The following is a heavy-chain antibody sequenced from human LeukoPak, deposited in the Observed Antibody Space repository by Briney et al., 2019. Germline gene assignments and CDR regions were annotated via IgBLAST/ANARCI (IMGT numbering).Heavy chain of an antibody. CDR3: ARYSYKNGTIPTACDY. Sequence: SETLSLTCAVYGGSFSGYYWGWIRQPPGKGLEWIGEINHSGSINYNPSLKSRVTISVDTSKNQFSLKLSSVSAADTAVYYCARYSYKNGTIPTACDYWGQGTLVTVSS. V-gene: IGHV4-34*01. CDR1: GGSFSGYY. J-gene: IGHJ4*02. CDR2: INHSGSI. D-gene: IGHD2/OR15-2a*01.